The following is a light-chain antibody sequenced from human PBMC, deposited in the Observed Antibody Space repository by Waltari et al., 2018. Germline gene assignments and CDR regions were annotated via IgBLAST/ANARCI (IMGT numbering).Light chain of an antibody. CDR1: QSGGPN. J-gene: IGKJ1*01. CDR3: QQYHDWPRT. CDR2: GAS. Sequence: DIVMTQSPATLPVSPGGRATLSCSATQSGGPNLAWYQQKPGQAPRVLIYGASTRPAGVPGTFSGSGSGTEFTLTISSVESEDLAVYYCQQYHDWPRTFGQGTKVEFK. V-gene: IGKV3-15*01.